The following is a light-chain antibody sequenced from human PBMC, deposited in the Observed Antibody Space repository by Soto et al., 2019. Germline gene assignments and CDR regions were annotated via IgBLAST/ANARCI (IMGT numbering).Light chain of an antibody. CDR1: QSVSSN. V-gene: IGKV3-15*01. CDR2: GAF. J-gene: IGKJ1*01. CDR3: QQYNDWPLT. Sequence: ILLTQSKGTLSFSPGERATLSCRASQSVSSNLAWYQQKPGQAPSLLIYGAFTRATGIPARFSGTGSGTEFTLTISSLQSEDFALYYCQQYNDWPLTFGQGTNVDIK.